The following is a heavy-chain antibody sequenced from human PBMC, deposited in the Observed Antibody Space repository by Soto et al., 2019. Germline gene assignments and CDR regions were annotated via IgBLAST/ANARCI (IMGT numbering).Heavy chain of an antibody. J-gene: IGHJ4*02. Sequence: PSETLSLTCAVSGGSISRSNWWSWVRQPPGKGLEWIGEIYHSGSTNYHPSLKSRVTISVDKSKNQFSLKLTSLTAADTAVYYCPRSITFDWLFFDNWGQGTLVTVSS. CDR2: IYHSGST. CDR1: GGSISRSNW. D-gene: IGHD3-9*01. CDR3: PRSITFDWLFFDN. V-gene: IGHV4-4*02.